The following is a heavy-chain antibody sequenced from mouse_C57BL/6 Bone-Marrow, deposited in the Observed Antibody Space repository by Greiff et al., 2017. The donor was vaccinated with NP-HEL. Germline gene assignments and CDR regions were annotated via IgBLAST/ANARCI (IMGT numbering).Heavy chain of an antibody. V-gene: IGHV10-1*01. CDR1: GFSFNTYA. CDR2: IRSKSNNYAT. J-gene: IGHJ3*01. Sequence: EVKLVESGGGLAQPKGSLKLSCAASGFSFNTYAMNWVRQAPGKGLEWVARIRSKSNNYATYYADSVKDRFTISRDDSESMLYLQMNNLKTEDTAMYYCVREGKGYDGAWFAYWGQGTLVTVSA. D-gene: IGHD2-12*01. CDR3: VREGKGYDGAWFAY.